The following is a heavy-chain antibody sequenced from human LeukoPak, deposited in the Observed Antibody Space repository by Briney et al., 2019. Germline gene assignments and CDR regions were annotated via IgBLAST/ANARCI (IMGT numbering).Heavy chain of an antibody. D-gene: IGHD5-18*01. V-gene: IGHV4-34*01. Sequence: SETLSLTCAVYGGSFSGYYWSWIRQPPGKGLEWIGEINHSGSTNYNPSLKSRVTISVDTSKNQFSLKLSSVTAADTAVYYCARHLLYNYGYEKFDPWGQGTLVTVSS. CDR1: GGSFSGYY. J-gene: IGHJ5*02. CDR2: INHSGST. CDR3: ARHLLYNYGYEKFDP.